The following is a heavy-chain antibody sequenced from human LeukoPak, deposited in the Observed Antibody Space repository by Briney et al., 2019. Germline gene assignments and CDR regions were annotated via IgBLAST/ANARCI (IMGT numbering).Heavy chain of an antibody. Sequence: GGSLRLSCAASGFTFSSYAMTWVRQAPGKGLEWVSTISGSGGSTYYADSVKGRFTISRDNSKNTLYLQMNSLRAEDTAVYYCAKAVGAIRYYFDYWGQGTLVTVSS. CDR2: ISGSGGST. J-gene: IGHJ4*02. V-gene: IGHV3-23*01. CDR3: AKAVGAIRYYFDY. CDR1: GFTFSSYA. D-gene: IGHD1-26*01.